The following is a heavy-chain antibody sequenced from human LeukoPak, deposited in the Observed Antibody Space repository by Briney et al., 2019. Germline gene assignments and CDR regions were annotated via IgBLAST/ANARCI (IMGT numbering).Heavy chain of an antibody. Sequence: GGSLRLSCAACGFTFSSYSMNWVRQAPGKGLEWVSSISSSSSYIFYADSVKGRFTISRDNAKNSLYLQMNSLRAEDTAVYYCARDRREYNPYYFDYWGQGTLVTVSS. D-gene: IGHD1-1*01. CDR2: ISSSSSYI. CDR1: GFTFSSYS. J-gene: IGHJ4*02. CDR3: ARDRREYNPYYFDY. V-gene: IGHV3-21*01.